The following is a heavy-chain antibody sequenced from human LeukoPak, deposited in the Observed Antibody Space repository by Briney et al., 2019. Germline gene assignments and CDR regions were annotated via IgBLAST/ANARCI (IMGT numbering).Heavy chain of an antibody. J-gene: IGHJ3*02. CDR1: GGTFSSYA. D-gene: IGHD3-10*01. CDR2: IIPIFGTA. Sequence: SVKVSCKASGGTFSSYAISWVRQAPGQGLEWMGGIIPIFGTANYAQKFQGRVTITADESTSTAYMELSSLRSEDTAVYYCASPQSVNYYGPGSYFDAFDIWGQGTMVTVSS. V-gene: IGHV1-69*13. CDR3: ASPQSVNYYGPGSYFDAFDI.